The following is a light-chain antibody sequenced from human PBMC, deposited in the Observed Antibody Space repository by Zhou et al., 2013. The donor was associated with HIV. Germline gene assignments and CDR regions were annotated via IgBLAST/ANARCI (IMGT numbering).Light chain of an antibody. CDR1: QSVSSS. CDR2: DAS. CDR3: QQRNNLFS. Sequence: EIVLTQSPATLSLSPGEGVTLSCRASQSVSSSLAWYQQKPGQAPRLLIYDASNRATGIPARFSGSGSGTDFTLTISSLEPEDFAVYYCQQRNNLFSFGQGTKLEIK. V-gene: IGKV3-11*01. J-gene: IGKJ2*03.